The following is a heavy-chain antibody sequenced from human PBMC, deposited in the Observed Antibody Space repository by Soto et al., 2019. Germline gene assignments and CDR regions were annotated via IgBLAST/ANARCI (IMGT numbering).Heavy chain of an antibody. CDR3: ARDYYGSGSRIQLSYGMDV. J-gene: IGHJ6*02. CDR1: GGSISSYY. V-gene: IGHV4-59*01. CDR2: IYYSGST. D-gene: IGHD3-10*01. Sequence: SDTLSLTCTVSGGSISSYYWSWIRQPPGKGLEWIGYIYYSGSTNYNPSLKSRVTISVDSSKNQFSLKLSSVTAADTAVYYCARDYYGSGSRIQLSYGMDVWGQGTTVTVSS.